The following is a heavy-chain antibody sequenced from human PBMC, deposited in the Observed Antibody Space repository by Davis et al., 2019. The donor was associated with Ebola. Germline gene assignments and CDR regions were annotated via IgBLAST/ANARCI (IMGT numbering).Heavy chain of an antibody. CDR1: GFTVSSTY. J-gene: IGHJ4*02. V-gene: IGHV3-7*01. CDR2: ITQDGTEI. D-gene: IGHD4-17*01. Sequence: GESPNTPCAALGFTVSSTYMSWVRQAPGKGPERVANITQDGTEIHYVDSVKGRFTISRDNAKNSLYLQMNSLRDEDTALYYCARGGAVKFDYWGQGTLVTVSS. CDR3: ARGGAVKFDY.